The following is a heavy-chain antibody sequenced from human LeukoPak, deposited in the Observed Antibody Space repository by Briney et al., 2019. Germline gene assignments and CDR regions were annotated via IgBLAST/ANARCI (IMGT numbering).Heavy chain of an antibody. CDR3: ARATFGITAYYGMDV. V-gene: IGHV3-7*04. J-gene: IGHJ6*02. CDR2: IKQDGSEK. D-gene: IGHD3-10*01. Sequence: PGGSLRLSCAASGFTFSSYWMSWVRQAPGKGLEWGANIKQDGSEKYYVDSVKGRFTISRDNAKNSLYLQMNSLRAEDTAVYYCARATFGITAYYGMDVWGQGTTVTVSS. CDR1: GFTFSSYW.